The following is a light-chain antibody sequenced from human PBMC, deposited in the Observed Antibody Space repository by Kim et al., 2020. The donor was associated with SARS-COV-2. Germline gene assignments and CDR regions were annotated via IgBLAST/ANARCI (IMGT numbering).Light chain of an antibody. CDR1: QNVSSSS. CDR3: QQYGSLPRT. V-gene: IGKV3-20*01. Sequence: EIVLTQSPGTLSLFPGGRATLSCRASQNVSSSSLAWYQQKPGQAPRLLIYGASSRATAIPDRFGGSGSGTDFTLTISRLEPEDFVVYYCQQYGSLPRTFGQGTKVDIK. CDR2: GAS. J-gene: IGKJ1*01.